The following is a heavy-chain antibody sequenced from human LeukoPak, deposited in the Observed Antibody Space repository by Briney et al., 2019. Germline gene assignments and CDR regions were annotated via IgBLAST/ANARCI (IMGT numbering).Heavy chain of an antibody. CDR2: IYYSGNT. V-gene: IGHV4-61*03. CDR3: ARGGSYGAYLDY. J-gene: IGHJ4*02. CDR1: GGSISSGGYY. Sequence: SQTLSLTCTVSGGSISSGGYYWSWIRQAPGKGLEWIGYIYYSGNTNTYNPSLKSRATISLYTSRKYFSLELRSVTAADTAVYYCARGGSYGAYLDYWGQGALVIVSS. D-gene: IGHD1-26*01.